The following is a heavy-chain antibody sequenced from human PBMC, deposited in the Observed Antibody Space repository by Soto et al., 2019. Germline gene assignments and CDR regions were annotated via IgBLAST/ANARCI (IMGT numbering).Heavy chain of an antibody. D-gene: IGHD3-10*01. J-gene: IGHJ5*02. Sequence: QITLKESGPTLVKPTQTLTLTCTFSGFSLSTSGVGVGWIRQPPGKALEWLALIYWDDAKRYSPSLKSRLTITKDTSKNQVVMTMTNLDPMDTATESRTRTSLLQCEGDGAVASGPWGQGTPGHRL. CDR2: IYWDDAK. CDR3: TRTSLLQCEGDGAVASGP. V-gene: IGHV2-5*02. CDR1: GFSLSTSGVG.